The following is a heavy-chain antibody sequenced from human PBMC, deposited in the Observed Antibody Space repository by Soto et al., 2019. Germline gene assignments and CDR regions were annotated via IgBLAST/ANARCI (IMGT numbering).Heavy chain of an antibody. J-gene: IGHJ6*02. CDR3: ARGQFHHVSNYYYALDV. CDR1: GGTFSSYA. Sequence: QVQLVQSGAEVKKPGSSVKVSCKASGGTFSSYAISWVRQAPGQGLEWMGGFIPMFNRPHSARKFQGRVTITTDESTSTAYMDLSSLRSEDTDVYYCARGQFHHVSNYYYALDVWGQGTTVTVSS. V-gene: IGHV1-69*01. CDR2: FIPMFNRP.